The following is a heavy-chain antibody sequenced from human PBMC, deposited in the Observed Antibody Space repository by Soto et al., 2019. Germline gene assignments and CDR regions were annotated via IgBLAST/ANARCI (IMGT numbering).Heavy chain of an antibody. V-gene: IGHV3-48*02. CDR1: GFTFSSYS. CDR3: AREGALGYCSGGSCFQLNDAFDI. Sequence: PGGSLRLSCAASGFTFSSYSMNWVRQAPGKGLEWVSYISSSSSTIYYADSVKGRFTISRDNAKNSLYLQMNSLRDEDTAVYYCAREGALGYCSGGSCFQLNDAFDIWGQGTMVTVSS. D-gene: IGHD2-15*01. J-gene: IGHJ3*02. CDR2: ISSSSSTI.